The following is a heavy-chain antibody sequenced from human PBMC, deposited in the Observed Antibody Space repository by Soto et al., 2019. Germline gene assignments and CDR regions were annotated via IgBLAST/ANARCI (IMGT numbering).Heavy chain of an antibody. J-gene: IGHJ4*02. CDR2: IYRGNT. CDR1: GDSINSDKYY. D-gene: IGHD3-9*01. Sequence: SETLSLTCSVSGDSINSDKYYWGWIRQPPGKGLEWIGSIYRGNTYYNPSLQTRVTISLDKSKSQFSLKLNSVTAADSAVYFCGRLEGLATISYYFHFWGQGALVTVSS. CDR3: GRLEGLATISYYFHF. V-gene: IGHV4-39*01.